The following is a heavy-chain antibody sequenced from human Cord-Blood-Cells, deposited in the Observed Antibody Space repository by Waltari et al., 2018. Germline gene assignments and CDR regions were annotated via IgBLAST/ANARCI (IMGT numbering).Heavy chain of an antibody. CDR1: GFTFSSYW. Sequence: EVQLVESGGGLVQPGGSLRLSCAASGFTFSSYWMSCVTQAPGKELEGVANIKQDGSEKYYVDSVKGRFTISRDNAKNSLYLQMNSLRAEDTAVYYCARGGKTSIAARPGAFDIWGQGTMVTVSS. CDR3: ARGGKTSIAARPGAFDI. V-gene: IGHV3-7*01. D-gene: IGHD6-6*01. J-gene: IGHJ3*02. CDR2: IKQDGSEK.